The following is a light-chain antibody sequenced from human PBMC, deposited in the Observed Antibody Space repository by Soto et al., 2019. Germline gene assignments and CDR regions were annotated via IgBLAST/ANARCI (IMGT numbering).Light chain of an antibody. CDR2: EGS. J-gene: IGLJ2*01. CDR1: STDVGGYNL. V-gene: IGLV2-23*01. Sequence: QAVVTQPASVSGSPGQSISISCTGTSTDVGGYNLVSWYQQHPGKAPKLMIHEGSERPSGVSGRFSGSSSGNTASLTISGLQAEDEADYYCCSYSGSNTLVFGGGTKLTVL. CDR3: CSYSGSNTLV.